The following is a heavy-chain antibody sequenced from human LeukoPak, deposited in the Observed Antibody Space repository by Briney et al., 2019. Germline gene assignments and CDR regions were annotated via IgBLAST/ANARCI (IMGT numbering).Heavy chain of an antibody. Sequence: HGGSLRLSCEASGFTFSTYNMNWVRQAPGKRLEWVSSITSSSSYAFYADSVKGRFTISRDNAKNSLYLQMNSLRAEDTALYYCARVPYNWNYYYYMDVWGKGTTVTVSS. CDR1: GFTFSTYN. CDR2: ITSSSSYA. D-gene: IGHD1-20*01. CDR3: ARVPYNWNYYYYMDV. V-gene: IGHV3-21*04. J-gene: IGHJ6*03.